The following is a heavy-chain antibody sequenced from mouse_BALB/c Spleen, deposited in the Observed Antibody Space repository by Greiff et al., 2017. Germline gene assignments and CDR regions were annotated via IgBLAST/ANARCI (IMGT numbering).Heavy chain of an antibody. CDR1: GYSITSGYY. CDR2: ISYDGSN. D-gene: IGHD2-1*01. CDR3: AREGIGNGS. V-gene: IGHV3-6*02. Sequence: VQLKESGPGLVKPSQSLSLTCSVTGYSITSGYYWNWIRQFPGNKLEWMGYISYDGSNNYNPSLKNRISITRDTSKNQFFLKLNSVTTEDTATYYCAREGIGNGSWGAGTTVTVSS. J-gene: IGHJ1*01.